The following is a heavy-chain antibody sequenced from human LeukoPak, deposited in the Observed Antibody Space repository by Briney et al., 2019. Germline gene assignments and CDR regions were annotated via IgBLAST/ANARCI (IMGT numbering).Heavy chain of an antibody. J-gene: IGHJ4*02. CDR1: GGPFSGYH. D-gene: IGHD6-13*01. CDR2: IIHSGNT. Sequence: SETLSLTCGVHGGPFSGYHWSWIRQSPEKGLEWIGEIIHSGNTNYNPSLKSRVTISVDTSKNQFSLKLSSVTAADTAVYYCARIYSDSWPGNYFDYWGQGTLVTVSS. CDR3: ARIYSDSWPGNYFDY. V-gene: IGHV4-34*12.